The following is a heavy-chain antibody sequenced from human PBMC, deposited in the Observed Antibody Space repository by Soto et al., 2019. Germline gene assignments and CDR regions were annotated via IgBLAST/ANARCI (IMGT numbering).Heavy chain of an antibody. CDR2: IGANGGGT. V-gene: IGHV3-23*01. Sequence: EVQLLEPGGGLVQPGGSLRLSCAASGFTFSSFFMSWVRQAPGKGLDWVSGIGANGGGTYYADSVKGRFIISRDNSKNTLYVQMHSLRAEDTAGYYCARDPNGDYLGAFDFWGQKTMVTVSS. D-gene: IGHD4-17*01. CDR3: ARDPNGDYLGAFDF. CDR1: GFTFSSFF. J-gene: IGHJ3*01.